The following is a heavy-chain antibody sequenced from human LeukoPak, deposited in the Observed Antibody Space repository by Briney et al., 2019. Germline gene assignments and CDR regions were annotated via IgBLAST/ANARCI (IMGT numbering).Heavy chain of an antibody. CDR1: GFTFDDYG. Sequence: GGSLRLSCAASGFTFDDYGMHWVRQAPGKGLEWASGISWNSGRMGYADSVKGRFTISRDNAKKMLYLQMNSLSAEDTALYYCAKGYTYSYHNYRDVGGKGPTVTVSS. D-gene: IGHD2-2*02. V-gene: IGHV3-9*01. J-gene: IGHJ6*03. CDR3: AKGYTYSYHNYRDV. CDR2: ISWNSGRM.